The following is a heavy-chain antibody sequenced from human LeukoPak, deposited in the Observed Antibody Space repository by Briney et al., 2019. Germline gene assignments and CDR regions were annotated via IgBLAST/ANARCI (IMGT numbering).Heavy chain of an antibody. Sequence: PGGSLRLSCAASGFTFSNAWMSWVRQAPGKGLEWVGHIKSKTDGGTTDYAAPVKGRFTISGDDSKNTLYLQMNSLKTEDTAVYYCTTGHEGIKCSGGSCFSIWVYYYYGMDVWGQGTTVTVSS. D-gene: IGHD2-15*01. CDR1: GFTFSNAW. CDR3: TTGHEGIKCSGGSCFSIWVYYYYGMDV. V-gene: IGHV3-15*01. J-gene: IGHJ6*02. CDR2: IKSKTDGGTT.